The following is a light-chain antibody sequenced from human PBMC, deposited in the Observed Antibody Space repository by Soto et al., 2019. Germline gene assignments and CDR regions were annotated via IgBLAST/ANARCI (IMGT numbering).Light chain of an antibody. Sequence: QSALTQPASVSGSPGQSVTISCTGTSSDVGGYNYVSWYQQHPGKAPKLMIYEVSNRPSGVPNRFAGSKSGNTASLTISGLQAEDEADYYCSSHTSSSTHMFGGGTQLTVL. CDR1: SSDVGGYNY. J-gene: IGLJ3*02. V-gene: IGLV2-14*01. CDR3: SSHTSSSTHM. CDR2: EVS.